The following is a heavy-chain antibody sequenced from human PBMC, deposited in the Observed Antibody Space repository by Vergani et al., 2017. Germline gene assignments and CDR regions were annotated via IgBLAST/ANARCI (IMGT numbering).Heavy chain of an antibody. J-gene: IGHJ1*01. CDR1: GFTSSYYG. CDR2: ISYDGTQK. Sequence: RSLRLSCVVSGFTSSYYGMPWVRQAPGKGLEWVAVISYDGTQKYYADSVKGRFTISRDNSKSTLYLQMNSLRTEDTAVYYCATKSCGTTGCQIGYFREWGQGTLVTVSS. D-gene: IGHD1-1*01. CDR3: ATKSCGTTGCQIGYFRE. V-gene: IGHV3-30*03.